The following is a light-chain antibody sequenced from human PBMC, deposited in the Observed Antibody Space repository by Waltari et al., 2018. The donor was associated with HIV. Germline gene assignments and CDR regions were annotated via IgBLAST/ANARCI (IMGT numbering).Light chain of an antibody. Sequence: DIQMTQSPSSLSAFVGDRVTITCRASQSISSYLSWYQQKPGKAPKLLIYDASTLQSGVPSRFSGSGSWTDFTLTISSLQPEDFATYYCQQSYSSVYTFGQGTKLQIK. CDR1: QSISSY. J-gene: IGKJ2*01. CDR2: DAS. CDR3: QQSYSSVYT. V-gene: IGKV1-39*01.